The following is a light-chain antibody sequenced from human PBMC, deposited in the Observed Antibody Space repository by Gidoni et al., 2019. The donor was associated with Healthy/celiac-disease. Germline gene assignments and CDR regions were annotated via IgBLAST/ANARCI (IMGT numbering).Light chain of an antibody. V-gene: IGKV3-11*01. CDR1: QSVSSY. Sequence: EIVSTQSPATRSLSPGERATLSCRASQSVSSYLAWYQQTPGQAPRLLLYAASTRATGIPARFSGSGSGTDFTLTISSLEPEDFAVYYCQQRSNWPPLFTFGPGTKVDIK. J-gene: IGKJ3*01. CDR3: QQRSNWPPLFT. CDR2: AAS.